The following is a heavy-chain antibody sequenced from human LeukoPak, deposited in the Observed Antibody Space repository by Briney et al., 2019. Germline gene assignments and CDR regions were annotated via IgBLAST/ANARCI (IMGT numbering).Heavy chain of an antibody. CDR2: ISSSSTHT. Sequence: GGSLRLSCAASGFTFSDYYMSWIRQAPGKGLEWVSYISSSSTHTIYADSVKGRFTISRDNAKNSLSLQVNSLRADDTAVYYCARVGSIAAAGTPDYWGQGTPVTVSS. CDR3: ARVGSIAAAGTPDY. CDR1: GFTFSDYY. J-gene: IGHJ4*02. V-gene: IGHV3-11*06. D-gene: IGHD6-13*01.